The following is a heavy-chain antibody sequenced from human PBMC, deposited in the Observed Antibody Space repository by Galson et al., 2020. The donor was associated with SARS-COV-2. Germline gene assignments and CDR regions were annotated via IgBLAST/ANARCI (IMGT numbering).Heavy chain of an antibody. V-gene: IGHV4-61*01. CDR3: ARDEDSGIYFRPFDY. J-gene: IGHJ4*02. Sequence: SETLYLTCTVSSGSVNSVNHYWNWIRQTPGKRLEWLGYLSYTGTTIYNPSLNSRVTISVDTSKNQFFLRLSSVTAADTAVYYCARDEDSGIYFRPFDYWGQGTLVTVSS. CDR1: SGSVNSVNHY. CDR2: LSYTGTT. D-gene: IGHD3-10*01.